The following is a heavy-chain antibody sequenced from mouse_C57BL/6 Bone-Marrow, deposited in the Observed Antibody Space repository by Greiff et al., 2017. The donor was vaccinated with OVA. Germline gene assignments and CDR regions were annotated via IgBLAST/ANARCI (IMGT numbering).Heavy chain of an antibody. J-gene: IGHJ3*01. CDR2: IYPGGGYT. D-gene: IGHD5-5*01. V-gene: IGHV1-63*01. CDR3: ARRDYRSGFAY. CDR1: GYTFTNYW. Sequence: QVQLKQSGAELVRPGTSVKMSCKASGYTFTNYWIGWAKQRPGHGLEWIGDIYPGGGYTNYNEKFKGKATLTADKSSSTAYMQFSSLTSEDSAIYYCARRDYRSGFAYWGQGTLVTVSA.